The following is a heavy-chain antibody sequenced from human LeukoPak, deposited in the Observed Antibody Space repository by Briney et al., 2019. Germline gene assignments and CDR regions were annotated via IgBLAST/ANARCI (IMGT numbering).Heavy chain of an antibody. V-gene: IGHV3-23*01. J-gene: IGHJ4*02. CDR3: AKDRATITPYYFDS. D-gene: IGHD5-12*01. CDR2: ISGSGHST. Sequence: GSLRLSCAASGFTVSSNYMSWVRHAPGKGLEWVSAISGSGHSTYYADSVKGRFTISRDNSKNTLYLQMNSLRAEDTAIYYCAKDRATITPYYFDSWGQGTLVTVSS. CDR1: GFTVSSNY.